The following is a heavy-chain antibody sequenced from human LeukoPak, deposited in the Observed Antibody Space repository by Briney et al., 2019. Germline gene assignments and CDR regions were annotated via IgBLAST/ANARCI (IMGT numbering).Heavy chain of an antibody. CDR2: IIPIFGTA. CDR1: GGTFSSYA. Sequence: GSSVKVSCKASGGTFSSYAISWVGQAPGHGLEWMGGIIPIFGTANYAQKFQGRVTITADESTSTAYMELSSLRSEDTAVYYCARGDIAAAGTSTPADYWGQGTLVTVSS. D-gene: IGHD6-13*01. V-gene: IGHV1-69*01. J-gene: IGHJ4*02. CDR3: ARGDIAAAGTSTPADY.